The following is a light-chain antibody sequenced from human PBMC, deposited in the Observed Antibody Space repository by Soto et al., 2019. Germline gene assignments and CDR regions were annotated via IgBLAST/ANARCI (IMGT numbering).Light chain of an antibody. Sequence: QSALTQPASVSGSPGQSITISCTGTSSDVGGYNYVSWYQQHPGRAPKLMIYEVSYRPSGISNRFSGSKSGKTASLTISGLQAEDEADYYCSSYTSSSTWVFGGGTKLTGL. J-gene: IGLJ3*02. CDR1: SSDVGGYNY. V-gene: IGLV2-14*01. CDR3: SSYTSSSTWV. CDR2: EVS.